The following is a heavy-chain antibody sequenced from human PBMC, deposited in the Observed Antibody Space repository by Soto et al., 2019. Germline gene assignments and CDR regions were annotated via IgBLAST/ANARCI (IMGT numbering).Heavy chain of an antibody. Sequence: ASVKVSCKASGYTFISYGISWVRQAPGQGLEWMGWISAYNGNTNYAQKLQGRVTMTTDTSTSTAYMELRSLRSDDTAVYYCARTMYYYDSSGPKPHYYFDYWGQGTLVTVSS. D-gene: IGHD3-22*01. J-gene: IGHJ4*02. CDR1: GYTFISYG. CDR3: ARTMYYYDSSGPKPHYYFDY. V-gene: IGHV1-18*01. CDR2: ISAYNGNT.